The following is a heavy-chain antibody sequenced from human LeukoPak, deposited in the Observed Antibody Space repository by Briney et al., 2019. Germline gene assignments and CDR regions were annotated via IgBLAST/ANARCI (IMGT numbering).Heavy chain of an antibody. D-gene: IGHD6-6*01. CDR1: GFSFSSYA. CDR2: LSASGTNT. Sequence: GGSLGLSCAASGFSFSSYAMSWVRQAPGKGLEWVSGLSASGTNTYYTDSMKGRFTISRDNSKNTLYLQMNSLRAEDTALYYCAKEWWSSSSPLHFDYWGQGTLVTVSS. J-gene: IGHJ4*02. V-gene: IGHV3-23*01. CDR3: AKEWWSSSSPLHFDY.